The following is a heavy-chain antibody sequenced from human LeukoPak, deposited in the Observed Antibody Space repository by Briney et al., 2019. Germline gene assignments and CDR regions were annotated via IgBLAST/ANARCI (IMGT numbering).Heavy chain of an antibody. CDR1: GFTFSSYA. CDR3: AKLTLSSGWYPVLGFDY. V-gene: IGHV3-23*01. J-gene: IGHJ4*02. CDR2: ISGSGGST. D-gene: IGHD6-19*01. Sequence: PGGSLRLSCAASGFTFSSYAMSWVRQAPGKGLEWVSAISGSGGSTYYADSVKGRFTISRDNSKNTLYLQMNSLRAEDTAVYYCAKLTLSSGWYPVLGFDYWGQGTLVTVSS.